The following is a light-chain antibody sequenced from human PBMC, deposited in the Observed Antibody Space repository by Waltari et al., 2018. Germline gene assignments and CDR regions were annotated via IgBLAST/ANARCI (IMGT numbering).Light chain of an antibody. Sequence: IQMTQSPSSLSASIGDRVTITCRASRYVTHFLAWYQQRPGKVPRLLIHSAPTLQSGVPSRFSGSGSGTEFTLTIDSLQPEDLATYYCQNYDTAPFTFGPGTKVDLK. CDR1: RYVTHF. CDR2: SAP. CDR3: QNYDTAPFT. J-gene: IGKJ3*01. V-gene: IGKV1-27*01.